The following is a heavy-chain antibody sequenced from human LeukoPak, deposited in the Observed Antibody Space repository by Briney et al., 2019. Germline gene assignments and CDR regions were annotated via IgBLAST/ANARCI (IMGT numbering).Heavy chain of an antibody. CDR3: AKVVRTGNSMFDF. CDR2: FSETNSGT. J-gene: IGHJ4*02. V-gene: IGHV3-23*01. CDR1: GFTFSSYA. D-gene: IGHD2/OR15-2a*01. Sequence: GGSLSLSCAASGFTFSSYAMSWVRQAPGKGLEWVSGFSETNSGTYYADSVKGRFTISRDNSRNTLYLQMNSLGAEDTAEYFCAKVVRTGNSMFDFWGQGTLVTVSS.